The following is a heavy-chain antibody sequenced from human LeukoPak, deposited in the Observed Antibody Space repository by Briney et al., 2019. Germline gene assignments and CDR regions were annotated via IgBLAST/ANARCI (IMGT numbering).Heavy chain of an antibody. Sequence: ASVKVSCKASGYTFTSYYMHWVRQAPGQGLEWMGIINPSGGSTSYAQKFQGRVPMTRDTSTSTVYMELSSLRSEDTAVYYCARVPPGYYFDYWGQGTLVTVSS. V-gene: IGHV1-46*01. J-gene: IGHJ4*02. CDR3: ARVPPGYYFDY. CDR2: INPSGGST. CDR1: GYTFTSYY.